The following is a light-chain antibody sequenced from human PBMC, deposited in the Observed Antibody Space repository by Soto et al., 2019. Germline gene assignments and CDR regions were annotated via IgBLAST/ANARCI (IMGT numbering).Light chain of an antibody. Sequence: QSALTQPASVSGSPGQWITISCTGTSSDVAGYNYVSCYQHHPGQAPKLMIYDVSNRPSGVSNRFSGSKSGNTASLTISGLQAEDEADYYCSSYTTSNTLLFGGGTKLTVL. CDR2: DVS. CDR3: SSYTTSNTLL. V-gene: IGLV2-14*01. J-gene: IGLJ2*01. CDR1: SSDVAGYNY.